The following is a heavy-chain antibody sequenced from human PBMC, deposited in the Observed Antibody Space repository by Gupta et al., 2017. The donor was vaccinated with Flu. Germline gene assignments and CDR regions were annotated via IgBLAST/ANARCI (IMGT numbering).Heavy chain of an antibody. CDR3: ARETTNWFDP. CDR2: ISSSSSYI. D-gene: IGHD2/OR15-2a*01. J-gene: IGHJ5*02. V-gene: IGHV3-21*01. Sequence: EVQLVALWRGLVKPGVWLSRCGAAAGFTFSSYSMNWVRQAPGKGLEWVSSISSSSSYIYYADSVKGRFTISRDNAKNSLYLQMNSLRAEDTAVYYCARETTNWFDPWGQGTLVTVSS. CDR1: GFTFSSYS.